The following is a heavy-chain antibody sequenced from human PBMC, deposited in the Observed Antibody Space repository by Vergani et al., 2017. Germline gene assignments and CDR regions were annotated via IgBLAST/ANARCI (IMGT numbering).Heavy chain of an antibody. Sequence: QVQLHESGPGLVKPSQTLSLTCTVSGGSITSGSFYWSWIRQPAGKGLEWIGRIHSSGTTNYNPSLKSRVTLSVETSKNQLSLRMTSVTAADTAVYYCTRHWAVVAANNWFDPWGQGTLVTVSS. CDR2: IHSSGTT. CDR1: GGSITSGSFY. CDR3: TRHWAVVAANNWFDP. D-gene: IGHD2-15*01. J-gene: IGHJ5*02. V-gene: IGHV4-61*02.